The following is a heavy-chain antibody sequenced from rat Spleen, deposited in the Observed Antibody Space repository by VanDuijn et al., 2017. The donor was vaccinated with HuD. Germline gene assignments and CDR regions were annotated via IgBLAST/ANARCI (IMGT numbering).Heavy chain of an antibody. CDR3: TREGTIAALAY. CDR2: INTGGST. Sequence: EVQLVETGGDLVQPGRSLKLSCVASGFTFSSYWMFWIRQAPGKGLEWVSSINTGGSTYYPDSVKGRFTVSRDNAKSTLYLQMNSLRSEDTATYYCTREGTIAALAYWGQGVMVTVSS. D-gene: IGHD1-2*01. CDR1: GFTFSSYW. J-gene: IGHJ2*01. V-gene: IGHV5-58*01.